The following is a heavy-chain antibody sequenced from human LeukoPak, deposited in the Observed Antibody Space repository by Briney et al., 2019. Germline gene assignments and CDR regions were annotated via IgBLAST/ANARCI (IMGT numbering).Heavy chain of an antibody. J-gene: IGHJ6*03. CDR3: ARERQDVVVVVAGIDYYYYMDV. CDR1: GFTFSSYW. CDR2: IKQDGSEK. Sequence: GGSLRLSCAASGFTFSSYWMSWVRQAPGKGLEWVANIKQDGSEKFYVDSVKGRFTISRDNANNSLYLQMNSLRAEDTALYYCARERQDVVVVVAGIDYYYYMDVWGKGTTVTVSS. V-gene: IGHV3-7*01. D-gene: IGHD2-15*01.